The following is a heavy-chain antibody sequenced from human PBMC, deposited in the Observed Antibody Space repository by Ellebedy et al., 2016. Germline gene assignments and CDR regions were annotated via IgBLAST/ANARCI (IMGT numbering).Heavy chain of an antibody. CDR1: GVSISSGGYS. CDR2: IYHSGST. V-gene: IGHV4-30-2*01. CDR3: ARRNCGGDCYGMDV. D-gene: IGHD2-21*01. Sequence: LRLSCAVSGVSISSGGYSWSWIRQPPGKGLEWIGYIYHSGSTYYNPSLKSRVTISVDRSKNQFSLKLSSVTAADTAVYYCARRNCGGDCYGMDVWGQGTTVTVSS. J-gene: IGHJ6*02.